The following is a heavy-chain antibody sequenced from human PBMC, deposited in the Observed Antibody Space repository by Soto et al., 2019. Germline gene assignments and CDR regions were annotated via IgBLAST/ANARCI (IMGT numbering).Heavy chain of an antibody. CDR1: GYTFTGYY. V-gene: IGHV1-2*02. J-gene: IGHJ6*02. CDR2: INPNSGGT. CDR3: ARDRENIVDRRTYYFNYGLDV. Sequence: ASVKVSCKASGYTFTGYYMHWVRQAPGQGLELMGWINPNSGGTNYAQEFQGRVTLTRDTSISTAYMEVSRLRYDDTAVYFCARDRENIVDRRTYYFNYGLDVWGQGTTVTVSS. D-gene: IGHD6-6*01.